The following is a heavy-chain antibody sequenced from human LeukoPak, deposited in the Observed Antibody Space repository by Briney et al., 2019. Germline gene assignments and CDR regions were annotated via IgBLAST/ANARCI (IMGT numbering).Heavy chain of an antibody. Sequence: GGSLRLSCAASGFTFSSYWMHWVRQAPGKGLVWVSRLNSDGRSTNYADSVKGRFTISRDNAKNSLYLQMNSLRAEDTAVYYCAVGYCSSTSCPPFDYWGQGTLVTVSS. D-gene: IGHD2-2*01. V-gene: IGHV3-74*01. CDR1: GFTFSSYW. CDR2: LNSDGRST. J-gene: IGHJ4*02. CDR3: AVGYCSSTSCPPFDY.